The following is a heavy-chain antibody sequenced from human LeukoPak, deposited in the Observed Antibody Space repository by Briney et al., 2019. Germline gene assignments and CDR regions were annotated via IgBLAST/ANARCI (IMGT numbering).Heavy chain of an antibody. D-gene: IGHD6-6*01. CDR3: ARRGIAARLSWFDP. V-gene: IGHV1-69*13. J-gene: IGHJ5*02. CDR1: GGTFTSYG. Sequence: SVTVSYKASGGTFTSYGVGWVRQAPGQGLEWMGGIIPIFGTTDYAQKFQGRVTITADESTSTAYMERSRLRSDDTAAYYCARRGIAARLSWFDPWGQGTLVTVSS. CDR2: IIPIFGTT.